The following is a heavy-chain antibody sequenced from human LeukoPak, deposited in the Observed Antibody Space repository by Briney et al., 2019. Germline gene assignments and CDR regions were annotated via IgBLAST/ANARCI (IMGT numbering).Heavy chain of an antibody. CDR3: AREAVAGTGVDY. J-gene: IGHJ4*02. CDR2: IYYSGST. Sequence: PSETLSLTCTVSGGSISSSSYYWGWIRQPPGKGLEWIGSIYYSGSTYYNPSLKSRVTISVDTSKNQFSLKLSSVTAADTAVYYCAREAVAGTGVDYWGQGTLVTVSS. CDR1: GGSISSSSYY. D-gene: IGHD6-19*01. V-gene: IGHV4-39*07.